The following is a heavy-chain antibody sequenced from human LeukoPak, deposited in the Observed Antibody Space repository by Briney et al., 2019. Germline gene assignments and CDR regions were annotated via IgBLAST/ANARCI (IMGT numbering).Heavy chain of an antibody. CDR1: GFTFSSYS. CDR3: ARDPGYSGYDSKNWFDP. J-gene: IGHJ5*02. Sequence: GGSLRPSCAASGFTFSSYSMNWVRQAPGKGLEWVSSVSSSSSYIYYADSVKGRFTISRDNAKNSLYLQMNSLRAEDTAVYYCARDPGYSGYDSKNWFDPWGQGTLVTVSS. D-gene: IGHD5-12*01. CDR2: VSSSSSYI. V-gene: IGHV3-21*01.